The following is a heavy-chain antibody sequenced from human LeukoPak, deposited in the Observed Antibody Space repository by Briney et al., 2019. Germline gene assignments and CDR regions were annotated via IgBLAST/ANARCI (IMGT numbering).Heavy chain of an antibody. V-gene: IGHV3-11*01. D-gene: IGHD2-2*01. J-gene: IGHJ5*02. Sequence: GGSLRLSCAASGFTFSDYYMSWIRQAPGKGLEWVSYISISGSTIYYADSVKGRFTISRDNAKNSLYLQMNSLRAEDTAVYYCARDYGPRYCSSTSCSNWFDPWGQGTLVTVSS. CDR1: GFTFSDYY. CDR3: ARDYGPRYCSSTSCSNWFDP. CDR2: ISISGSTI.